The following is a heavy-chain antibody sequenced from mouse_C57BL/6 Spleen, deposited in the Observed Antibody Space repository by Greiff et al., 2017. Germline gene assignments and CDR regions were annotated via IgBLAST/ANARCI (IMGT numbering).Heavy chain of an antibody. Sequence: VQLQQPGAELVRPGTSVKLSCKASCYTFTSYWMHWVKQRPGQGLEWIGMIDPSDSYTTYNQKFKGKATLTVDTSSSTAYMPLSSLTSEDSAVYYCARDGPWGQGTLVTVSA. CDR3: ARDGP. J-gene: IGHJ3*01. CDR1: CYTFTSYW. CDR2: IDPSDSYT. D-gene: IGHD2-3*01. V-gene: IGHV1-59*01.